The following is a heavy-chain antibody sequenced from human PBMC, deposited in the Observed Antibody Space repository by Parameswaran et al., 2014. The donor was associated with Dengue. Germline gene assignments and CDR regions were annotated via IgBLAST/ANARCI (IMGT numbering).Heavy chain of an antibody. V-gene: IGHV2-5*02. J-gene: IGHJ4*02. CDR3: AHIALNRLGFCTSSACSLFDS. Sequence: VRQAPGKALEWLAVIYWDDDKRYSPSLRSGLSITKDTSKNHVVLTMSNVDPGDTGTYYCAHIALNRLGFCTSSACSLFDSWGQGTQVTVSS. CDR2: IYWDDDK. D-gene: IGHD2-2*01.